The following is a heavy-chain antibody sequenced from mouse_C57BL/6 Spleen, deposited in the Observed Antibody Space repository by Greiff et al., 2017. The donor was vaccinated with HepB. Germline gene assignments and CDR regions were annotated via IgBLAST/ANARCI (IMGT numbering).Heavy chain of an antibody. CDR1: GFTFSDAW. CDR3: TRDGGSSYGFAY. J-gene: IGHJ3*01. V-gene: IGHV6-6*01. D-gene: IGHD1-1*01. CDR2: IRNKANNHAT. Sequence: DVQLVESGGGLVQPGGSMKLSCAASGFTFSDAWMDWVRQSPEKGLEWVAEIRNKANNHATYYAESVKGRFTISRDDSKSSVYLQMNSLRAEDTGIYYCTRDGGSSYGFAYWGQGTLVTVSA.